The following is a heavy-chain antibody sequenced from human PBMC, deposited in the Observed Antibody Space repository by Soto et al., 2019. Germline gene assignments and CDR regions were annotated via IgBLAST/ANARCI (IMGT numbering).Heavy chain of an antibody. Sequence: SETLSLTCTFSGGSISSGDYYWSWIRQPPGKGLEWIGYIYYSGSTYYNPSLKSRVTISVDTSKNQFSLKLSSVTAADTAVYYCARGYTSYLVPAAMLWFDPWGQGTLVTVSS. V-gene: IGHV4-30-4*01. J-gene: IGHJ5*02. CDR2: IYYSGST. D-gene: IGHD2-2*01. CDR3: ARGYTSYLVPAAMLWFDP. CDR1: GGSISSGDYY.